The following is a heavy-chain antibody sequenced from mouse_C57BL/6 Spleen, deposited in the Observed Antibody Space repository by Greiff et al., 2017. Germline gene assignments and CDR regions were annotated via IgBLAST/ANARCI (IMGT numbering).Heavy chain of an antibody. CDR3: ARSANWDEDY. V-gene: IGHV1-4*01. CDR1: GYTFTSYT. CDR2: INPSSGYT. D-gene: IGHD4-1*01. J-gene: IGHJ2*01. Sequence: VQLQQSGAELARPGASVKMSCKASGYTFTSYTMHWVKQRPGQGLEWIGYINPSSGYTKYNQKFKDKATLTADKSSSTAYMQLSSLTSEDSAVYYWARSANWDEDYWGQGTTLTVSS.